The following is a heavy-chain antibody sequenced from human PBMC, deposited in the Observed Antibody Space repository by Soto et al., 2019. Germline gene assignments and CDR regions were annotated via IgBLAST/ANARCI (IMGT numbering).Heavy chain of an antibody. CDR2: IIPILGIA. CDR3: ATAAIKGGWNAFDI. D-gene: IGHD2-15*01. CDR1: RGTFSSYT. Sequence: SVKVSFKASRGTFSSYTINWVRQAPGQGLEWTGRIIPILGIANYAQKFQGRVTITADKSTSTAYMELSSLRSEDTAVYYCATAAIKGGWNAFDIWGQGTMVTVSS. V-gene: IGHV1-69*02. J-gene: IGHJ3*02.